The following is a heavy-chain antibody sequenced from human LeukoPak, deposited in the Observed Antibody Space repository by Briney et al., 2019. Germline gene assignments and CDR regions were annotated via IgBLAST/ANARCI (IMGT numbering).Heavy chain of an antibody. J-gene: IGHJ4*02. D-gene: IGHD7-27*01. CDR2: IYSSGST. Sequence: SETLSLTCTVSGGSISSYYWSWIRQPPGKGLEWIRYIYSSGSTNYNPSLKSRVTISIDTSKNQFSLKLSSVTAADTAVYYCARDKTVLGIRSYYFDYWGQGTLVTVSS. V-gene: IGHV4-59*01. CDR1: GGSISSYY. CDR3: ARDKTVLGIRSYYFDY.